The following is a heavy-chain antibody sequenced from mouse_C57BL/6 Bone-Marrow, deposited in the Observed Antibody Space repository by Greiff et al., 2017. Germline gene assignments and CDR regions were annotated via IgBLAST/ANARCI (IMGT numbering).Heavy chain of an antibody. CDR2: IHPNSGST. CDR1: GYTFTSYW. V-gene: IGHV1-64*01. J-gene: IGHJ3*01. CDR3: ARPSFFAY. Sequence: VQLKEPGAELVKPGASVKLSCKASGYTFTSYWMHWVKQRPGQGLEWIGMIHPNSGSTNYNEKFKSKATLTVDKSSSTAYMQLSSLTSEDSAVYYCARPSFFAYWGQGTLVTVSA.